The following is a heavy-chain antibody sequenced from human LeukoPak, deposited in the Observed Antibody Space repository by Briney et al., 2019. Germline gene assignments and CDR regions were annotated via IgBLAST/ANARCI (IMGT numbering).Heavy chain of an antibody. CDR2: INHSGST. V-gene: IGHV4-34*01. D-gene: IGHD5-12*01. CDR3: ARVSGYSGYDLLY. Sequence: SETLSLTCAVYGGSFSGYYWSWIRQPPGKGLEWIGEINHSGSTNYNPSLKSRVTISVDTSKNQFSLKLSSVTAADTAVYYCARVSGYSGYDLLYWGQGTLVTVSS. J-gene: IGHJ4*02. CDR1: GGSFSGYY.